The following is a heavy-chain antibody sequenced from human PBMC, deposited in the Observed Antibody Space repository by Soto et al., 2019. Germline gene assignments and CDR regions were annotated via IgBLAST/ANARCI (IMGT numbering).Heavy chain of an antibody. CDR3: ARGRYGDY. CDR1: GYAFTTYG. CDR2: ISAHNGNT. Sequence: QVHLVQSGAEVKKPGASVKVSCKGSGYAFTTYGITWVRQAPGQGLEWMGWISAHNGNTNDAQKLQGRVTETRDTATSTAYMELRGLRSDDTAMYYCARGRYGDYWGQGALVTVSS. D-gene: IGHD1-1*01. V-gene: IGHV1-18*01. J-gene: IGHJ4*02.